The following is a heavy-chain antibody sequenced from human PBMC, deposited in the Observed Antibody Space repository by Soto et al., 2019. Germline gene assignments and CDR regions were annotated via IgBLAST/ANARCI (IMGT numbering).Heavy chain of an antibody. D-gene: IGHD3-10*01. J-gene: IGHJ3*02. Sequence: WSLRLSCAAMCFSLRSDWMAWVRQIPGKGLEFVANIKEDGSVKNYVDSVKGRFSISRDNDKNSLYLQMNSLRAEDTAVYYCGTDRWGGAFDMWGQGTTVTVSS. V-gene: IGHV3-7*01. CDR3: GTDRWGGAFDM. CDR1: CFSLRSDW. CDR2: IKEDGSVK.